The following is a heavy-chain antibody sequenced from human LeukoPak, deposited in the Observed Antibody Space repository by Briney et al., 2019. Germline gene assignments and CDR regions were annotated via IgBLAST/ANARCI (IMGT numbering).Heavy chain of an antibody. J-gene: IGHJ4*02. Sequence: GGSLRLSCAASGFTFSSYWMSWVRQAPGKGLEWVANIKQDGSEKYYVDSVKGRFTISRDNSKNTLYLQMNSLRAEDTAVYYCAKTRITMVRGALDYWGQGTLVTVSS. V-gene: IGHV3-7*03. CDR2: IKQDGSEK. CDR3: AKTRITMVRGALDY. CDR1: GFTFSSYW. D-gene: IGHD3-10*01.